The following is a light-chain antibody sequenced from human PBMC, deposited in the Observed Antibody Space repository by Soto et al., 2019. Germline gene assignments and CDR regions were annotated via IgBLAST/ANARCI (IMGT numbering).Light chain of an antibody. CDR3: QQYNYWPRT. CDR2: GAF. V-gene: IGKV3-15*01. Sequence: EIVMTQSPATLSVSPGERATLSCRASQSVFSSLAWYQQKPGQAPRLVIYGAFNRATGIPGRFSGSGSGTEFSLTISSLQSEDFAVYYCQQYNYWPRTFGQGTKVDI. J-gene: IGKJ1*01. CDR1: QSVFSS.